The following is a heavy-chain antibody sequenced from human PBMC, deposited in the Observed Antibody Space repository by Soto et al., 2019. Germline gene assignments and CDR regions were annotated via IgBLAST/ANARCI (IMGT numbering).Heavy chain of an antibody. CDR2: INHSGST. CDR3: ARGHQGGLAPGGNWFDP. D-gene: IGHD3-16*01. CDR1: GGSFSGYY. V-gene: IGHV4-34*01. J-gene: IGHJ5*02. Sequence: QVQLQQWGAGLLKPSETLSLTCAVYGGSFSGYYWSWIRQPPGKGLEWIGEINHSGSTNYNPSLKSRVTISVDTSKNQFSRKLSSVTAADTAVYYCARGHQGGLAPGGNWFDPWGQGTLVTVSS.